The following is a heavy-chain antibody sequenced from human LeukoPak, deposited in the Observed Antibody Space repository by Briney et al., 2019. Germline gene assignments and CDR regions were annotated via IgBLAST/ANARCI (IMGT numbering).Heavy chain of an antibody. V-gene: IGHV3-66*01. CDR3: ARDLRAVDTAMDYYWYFDL. J-gene: IGHJ2*01. Sequence: PGGSLRLSCAASGFTFRSYSMNWVRQAPGKGLEWVSVIYSGGSTYYADSVKGRFTISRDNSKNTLYLQMNSLRAEDTAVYYCARDLRAVDTAMDYYWYFDLWGRGTLVTVSS. D-gene: IGHD5-18*01. CDR1: GFTFRSYS. CDR2: IYSGGST.